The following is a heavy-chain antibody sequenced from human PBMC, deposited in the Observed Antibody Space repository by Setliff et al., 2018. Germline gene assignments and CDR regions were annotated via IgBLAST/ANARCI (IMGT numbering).Heavy chain of an antibody. CDR1: GFTFSGYS. CDR2: ISGSSHII. J-gene: IGHJ4*02. D-gene: IGHD4-17*01. CDR3: SRDLQGSGDYVVDY. V-gene: IGHV3-48*01. Sequence: PGGSLRLSCAASGFTFSGYSMNWVRQAPGKGLEWVSYISGSSHIISYADFVKGRFTISRDNAKNSLTLQMNSLRVEDTAVHYCSRDLQGSGDYVVDYWGQGTLVTVSS.